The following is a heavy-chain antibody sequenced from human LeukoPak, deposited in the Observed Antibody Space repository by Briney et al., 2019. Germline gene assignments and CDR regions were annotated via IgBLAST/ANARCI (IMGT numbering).Heavy chain of an antibody. CDR1: GFTFSSYA. J-gene: IGHJ4*02. Sequence: PGGSLRLSCVASGFTFSSYAMTWFRQAPGKGLEWVSSFNGGDGSPYHADSVKGRFTISRDNSKSTLYLQMNSLRAEDTAIYYCAKNGWLRSSGLWGDYWGQGALVTVSS. V-gene: IGHV3-23*01. CDR3: AKNGWLRSSGLWGDY. D-gene: IGHD5-12*01. CDR2: FNGGDGSP.